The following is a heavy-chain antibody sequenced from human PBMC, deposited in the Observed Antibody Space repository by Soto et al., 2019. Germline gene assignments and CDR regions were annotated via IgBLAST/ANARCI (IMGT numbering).Heavy chain of an antibody. Sequence: ASVKVSCKASGYTFTGYYMHWVRQAPGQGLEWMGWINPNSGGTNYAQKFQGRVTMTRDTSISTAYMELSRLRSDGTAVYYCARALSMRTSPTPIGYWGQGTLVTVSS. CDR1: GYTFTGYY. J-gene: IGHJ4*02. D-gene: IGHD3-3*02. CDR2: INPNSGGT. V-gene: IGHV1-2*02. CDR3: ARALSMRTSPTPIGY.